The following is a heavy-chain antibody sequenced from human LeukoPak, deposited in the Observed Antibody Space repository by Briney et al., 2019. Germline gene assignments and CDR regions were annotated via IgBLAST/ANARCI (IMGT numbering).Heavy chain of an antibody. CDR3: ARDHYDFWSGIDY. CDR1: GFTFSSYG. D-gene: IGHD3-3*01. Sequence: PGGSLRLSCAASGFTFSSYGMHWVRQAPGKGLEWVAVIWYDGSNKYYADSVKGRFTISRDSSKNTLYLQMNSLRAEDTAVYYCARDHYDFWSGIDYWGQGTLVTVSS. CDR2: IWYDGSNK. V-gene: IGHV3-33*01. J-gene: IGHJ4*02.